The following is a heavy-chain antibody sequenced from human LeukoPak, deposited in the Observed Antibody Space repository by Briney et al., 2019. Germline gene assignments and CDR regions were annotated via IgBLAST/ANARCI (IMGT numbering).Heavy chain of an antibody. D-gene: IGHD4-23*01. CDR1: SGSISSYY. J-gene: IGHJ4*02. CDR2: IYYSGST. CDR3: ARSRRGGNSDY. V-gene: IGHV4-59*01. Sequence: SETLSLTCTVSSGSISSYYWSWIRQPPGKGLEWIGYIYYSGSTNYNPSLKSRVTISVDTSKNQFSLKLSSVTAADTAVYYCARSRRGGNSDYWGQGTLVTVSS.